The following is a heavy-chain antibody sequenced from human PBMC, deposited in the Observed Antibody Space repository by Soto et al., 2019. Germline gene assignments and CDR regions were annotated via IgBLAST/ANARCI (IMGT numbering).Heavy chain of an antibody. J-gene: IGHJ2*01. D-gene: IGHD3-9*01. V-gene: IGHV4-59*08. Sequence: QEWIGYIYYSGSTNHNPSLKSRVTISVDTSKNQFSLKLSSVTAADTAVYYCVFFSCYGAHRYLHSFPTRRSSDL. CDR2: IYYSGST. CDR3: VFFSCYGAHRYLHSFPTRRSSDL.